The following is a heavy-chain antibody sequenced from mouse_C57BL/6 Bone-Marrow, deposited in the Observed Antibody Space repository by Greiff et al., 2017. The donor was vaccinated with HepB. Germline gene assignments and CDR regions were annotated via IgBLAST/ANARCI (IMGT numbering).Heavy chain of an antibody. CDR1: GYTFTSYW. Sequence: QVQLQQPGAELVKPGASVKLSCKASGYTFTSYWMHWVKQRPGQGLEWIGMIHPNSGSTNYKEKFKSKATLTVDKSSSTASMQLSSLTSEDSAVYDCASPSYYGSSYEAMDYTGQGTSVTVSS. D-gene: IGHD1-1*01. J-gene: IGHJ4*01. CDR2: IHPNSGST. V-gene: IGHV1-64*01. CDR3: ASPSYYGSSYEAMDY.